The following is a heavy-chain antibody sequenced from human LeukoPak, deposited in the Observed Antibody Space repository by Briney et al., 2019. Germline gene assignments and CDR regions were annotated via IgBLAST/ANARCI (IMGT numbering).Heavy chain of an antibody. CDR3: ARANFLYCSSSTCLFDY. CDR2: INPNDGDT. CDR1: WYTFTDYY. D-gene: IGHD2-2*01. J-gene: IGHJ4*02. Sequence: GSLKGSCKGFWYTFTDYYMHWVRQGPGEGVGWVGWINPNDGDTNYAQKFQGRVTMTRDTSISTAHMEVSRLRSDDTAVYYCARANFLYCSSSTCLFDYWGQGTLVTVS. V-gene: IGHV1-2*02.